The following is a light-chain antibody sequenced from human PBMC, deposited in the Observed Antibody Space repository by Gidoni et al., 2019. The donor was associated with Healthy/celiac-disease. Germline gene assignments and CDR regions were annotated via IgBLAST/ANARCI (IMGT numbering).Light chain of an antibody. Sequence: QSALTQPASVSGSPGQSITLSCTGTSSDVGGYNYVSGYPQHPGKAPKLMIYEVRNRPSGVSNRFSGSKSGNTASLTISGLQAEDEADSYCSSYTSSSTLVFGVGTKLTVL. J-gene: IGLJ2*01. CDR2: EVR. V-gene: IGLV2-14*01. CDR1: SSDVGGYNY. CDR3: SSYTSSSTLV.